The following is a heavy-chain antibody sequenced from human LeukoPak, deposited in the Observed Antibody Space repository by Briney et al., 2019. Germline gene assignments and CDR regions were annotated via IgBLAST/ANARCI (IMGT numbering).Heavy chain of an antibody. CDR1: GYTLTSYG. Sequence: GASVKVSCKASGYTLTSYGISWVRQAPGQGLEWMGWISAYNGNTNYAQKLQGRVTMTTDTSTSTAYMELRSLRSDDTAVYYCARDSPHDSRPLHGYWGQGTLVTVSS. D-gene: IGHD3-22*01. J-gene: IGHJ4*02. CDR3: ARDSPHDSRPLHGY. CDR2: ISAYNGNT. V-gene: IGHV1-18*01.